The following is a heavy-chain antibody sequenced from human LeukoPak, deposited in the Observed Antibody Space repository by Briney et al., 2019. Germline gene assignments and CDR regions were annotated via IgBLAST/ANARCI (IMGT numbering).Heavy chain of an antibody. CDR2: ISSSSSYI. CDR3: ARYDSSGYYPGNWFDP. Sequence: GTLSLTCAVSGGSISSSNWWNWVRQAPGKGLEWVSSISSSSSYIYYADSVKGRFTISRDNAKNSLYLQMNSLRAEDTAVYYCARYDSSGYYPGNWFDPWGQGTLVTVSS. J-gene: IGHJ5*02. V-gene: IGHV3-21*01. CDR1: GGSISSSN. D-gene: IGHD3-22*01.